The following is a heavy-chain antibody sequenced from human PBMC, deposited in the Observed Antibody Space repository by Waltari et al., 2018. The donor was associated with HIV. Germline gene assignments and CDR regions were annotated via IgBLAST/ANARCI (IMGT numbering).Heavy chain of an antibody. D-gene: IGHD4-17*01. CDR1: GGSISSGGYS. Sequence: QLQLQESGSGLVKPSQTLSLTCAVSGGSISSGGYSWTWIRQPPGKGLEWIGYISQSGTTSYNPPLQSRVTISLDRSKNQFSLKLRSVTAADTAVYYCARDRLSVTTRGGYYYGQDVWGQGTTVTVSS. CDR3: ARDRLSVTTRGGYYYGQDV. J-gene: IGHJ6*02. V-gene: IGHV4-30-2*01. CDR2: ISQSGTT.